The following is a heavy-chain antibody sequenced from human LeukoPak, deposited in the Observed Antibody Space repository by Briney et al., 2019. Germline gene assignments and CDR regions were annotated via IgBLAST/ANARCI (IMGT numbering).Heavy chain of an antibody. D-gene: IGHD3-10*01. V-gene: IGHV4-59*12. J-gene: IGHJ4*02. CDR2: IYYSGST. Sequence: SSETLSLTCTVSGGSISSYYWSWIRQPPGKGLEWIGYIYYSGSTNYNPSLKSRVTISVDRSKNQFSLKLSSVTAADTAVYYCARVGVTMVRGVTSYFDYWGQGTLVTVSS. CDR3: ARVGVTMVRGVTSYFDY. CDR1: GGSISSYY.